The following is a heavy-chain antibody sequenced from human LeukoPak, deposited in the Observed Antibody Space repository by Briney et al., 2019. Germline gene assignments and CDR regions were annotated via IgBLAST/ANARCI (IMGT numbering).Heavy chain of an antibody. Sequence: GGSLRLSCAASGFTFRTSGMNWVRQAPGKGLEWVSYISSSGTTISYAQSVKGRFTITRDNAQNSLTLRMNTLRADDTAVYYCAKDGGTHFDHWGQGTLVTVSS. V-gene: IGHV3-48*01. CDR1: GFTFRTSG. CDR3: AKDGGTHFDH. D-gene: IGHD1-26*01. J-gene: IGHJ4*02. CDR2: ISSSGTTI.